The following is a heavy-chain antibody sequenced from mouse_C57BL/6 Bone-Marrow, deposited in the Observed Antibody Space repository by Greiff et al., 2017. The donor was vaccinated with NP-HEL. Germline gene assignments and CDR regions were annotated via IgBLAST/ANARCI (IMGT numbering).Heavy chain of an antibody. V-gene: IGHV1-81*01. D-gene: IGHD4-1*01. Sequence: QVQLQQSGAELARPGASVKLSCKASGYTFTSYGISWVKQRTGQGLEWIGEIYPRSGNTYYNEKFKGKATMTADKSYSTAYMELRSLTSEDSSVYFCARVTLGRGRAWFAYWGQGTLVTFSA. J-gene: IGHJ3*01. CDR3: ARVTLGRGRAWFAY. CDR2: IYPRSGNT. CDR1: GYTFTSYG.